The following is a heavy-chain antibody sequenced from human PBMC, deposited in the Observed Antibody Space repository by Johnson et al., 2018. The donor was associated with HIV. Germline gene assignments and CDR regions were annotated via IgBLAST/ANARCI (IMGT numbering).Heavy chain of an antibody. J-gene: IGHJ3*02. D-gene: IGHD4-17*01. V-gene: IGHV3-64*01. Sequence: VQLVESRGVLVQPGGSLRLSCAASGFTFSSYAMHWVRQAPGKGLEYVSAISSNGGSTYYANSVKGRFTISRDNSKNTLYLQMNSLRAEDTAVYYCAKGENDYGDYGLDAFDIWGQGTMVTVSS. CDR3: AKGENDYGDYGLDAFDI. CDR1: GFTFSSYA. CDR2: ISSNGGST.